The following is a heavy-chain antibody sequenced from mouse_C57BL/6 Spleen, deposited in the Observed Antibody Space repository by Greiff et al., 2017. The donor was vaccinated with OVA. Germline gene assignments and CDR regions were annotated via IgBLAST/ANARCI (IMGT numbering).Heavy chain of an antibody. CDR1: GFSLTSYG. V-gene: IGHV2-4*01. CDR2: IWSGGST. D-gene: IGHD1-1*01. CDR3: AKTGGTVGYAMDY. J-gene: IGHJ4*01. Sequence: VKLVESGPGLVQPSQSLSITCTVSGFSLTSYGVHWVRQPPGKGLEWLGVIWSGGSTDYNAAFISRLSISKDNSKSQVFFKMNSLQADDTAIYYCAKTGGTVGYAMDYWGQGTSVTVSS.